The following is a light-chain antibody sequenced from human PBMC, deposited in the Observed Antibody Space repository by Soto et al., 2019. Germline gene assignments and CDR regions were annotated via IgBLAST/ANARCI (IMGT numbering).Light chain of an antibody. CDR2: AAS. CDR1: QDIKNH. Sequence: AIQMPQSPSSLSASVGDTVTVTCRASQDIKNHLGWYQQKPGQAPRLLLDAASSLQSGVPSRFSGTYSGTDFTLTISSLQPDDLATYYCLQDRLYPWTFGQGTKVEIK. V-gene: IGKV1-6*01. CDR3: LQDRLYPWT. J-gene: IGKJ1*01.